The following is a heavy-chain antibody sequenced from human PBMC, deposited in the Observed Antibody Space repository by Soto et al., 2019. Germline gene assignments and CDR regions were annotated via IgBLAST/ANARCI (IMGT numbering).Heavy chain of an antibody. CDR1: GFTSSSYS. Sequence: GSLRLSCAASGFTSSSYSMNWVRQAPGKGLEWVPYISSSSSTILYADSVKGRFTISRDNAKNSLYLQMNSLRDEDTAVYYCAYSSGWYLGAFDIWGQGTMVTVSS. D-gene: IGHD6-19*01. J-gene: IGHJ3*02. CDR2: ISSSSSTI. CDR3: AYSSGWYLGAFDI. V-gene: IGHV3-48*02.